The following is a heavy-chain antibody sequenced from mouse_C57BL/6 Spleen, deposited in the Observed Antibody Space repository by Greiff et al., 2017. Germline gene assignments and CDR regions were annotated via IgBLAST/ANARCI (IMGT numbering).Heavy chain of an antibody. J-gene: IGHJ4*01. V-gene: IGHV1-18*01. CDR3: ARDHYYAMGY. Sequence: EVKLVESGPELVKPGASVKIPCKASGYTFTDYNMDWVKQSHGKSLEWIGDINPNNGGTIYNQRFKGKATLTVDKSSSTAYMELRSLTSEDTAVYYCARDHYYAMGYWGQGTSVTVSS. CDR1: GYTFTDYN. CDR2: INPNNGGT.